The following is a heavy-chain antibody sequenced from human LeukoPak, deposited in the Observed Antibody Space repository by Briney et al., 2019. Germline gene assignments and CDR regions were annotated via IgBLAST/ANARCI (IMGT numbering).Heavy chain of an antibody. V-gene: IGHV5-10-1*01. CDR3: ARHVYCSSTSCYAAFDI. Sequence: GESLKISCKGSGYRFTSYWISWVRQMPGKGLEWMGRIDPSDSHTNYSPSFQGHVTISADKSISTAYLQWSSMEASDTAMYYCARHVYCSSTSCYAAFDIWGRGTMVTVSS. J-gene: IGHJ3*02. CDR1: GYRFTSYW. D-gene: IGHD2-2*01. CDR2: IDPSDSHT.